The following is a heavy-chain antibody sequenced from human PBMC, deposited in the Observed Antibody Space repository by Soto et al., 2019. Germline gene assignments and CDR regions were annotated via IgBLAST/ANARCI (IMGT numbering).Heavy chain of an antibody. D-gene: IGHD2-15*01. Sequence: GSLRLSCAASGFTFSSYAMSWVRQAPGKGLEWVSAISGSGGSTYYADSVKGRFTISRDNSKNTLYLQMNSLRAEDTAVYYCAKVKPLNFGWVLAATIHGDFDIWGQGTIVNVSS. J-gene: IGHJ3*02. V-gene: IGHV3-23*01. CDR1: GFTFSSYA. CDR3: AKVKPLNFGWVLAATIHGDFDI. CDR2: ISGSGGST.